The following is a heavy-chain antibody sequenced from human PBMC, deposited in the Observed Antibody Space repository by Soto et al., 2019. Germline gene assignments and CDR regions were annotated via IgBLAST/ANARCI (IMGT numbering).Heavy chain of an antibody. Sequence: GASVKASCKASGYTFTSYGISWVRQAPGQGPEWMGWISAYNGNTNYAQKLQGRVTMTTDTSTSTAYMELRSLRSDDTAVYYCAREGVAAAGSYDAFDIRGQGTMVTVSS. CDR2: ISAYNGNT. V-gene: IGHV1-18*01. CDR1: GYTFTSYG. D-gene: IGHD6-13*01. CDR3: AREGVAAAGSYDAFDI. J-gene: IGHJ3*02.